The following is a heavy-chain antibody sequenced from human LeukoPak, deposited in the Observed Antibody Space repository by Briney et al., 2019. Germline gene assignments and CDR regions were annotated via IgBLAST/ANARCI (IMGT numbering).Heavy chain of an antibody. CDR2: IYYSGST. D-gene: IGHD5-12*01. CDR3: ARDGGVATTSNWFDP. CDR1: GGSISSYY. J-gene: IGHJ5*02. V-gene: IGHV4-59*01. Sequence: SETLSLTCNVSGGSISSYYWSWIRQPPGKGLEWIGYIYYSGSTNYNPSLKSRVTISVDTSKYQFSLKLSSVTAADTAVYYCARDGGVATTSNWFDPWGQGTLVTVSS.